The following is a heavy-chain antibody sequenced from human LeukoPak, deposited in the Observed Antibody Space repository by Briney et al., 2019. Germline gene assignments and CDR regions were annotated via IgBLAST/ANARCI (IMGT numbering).Heavy chain of an antibody. CDR2: IHYSGST. J-gene: IGHJ4*02. CDR3: ARTYQSSSWANLEY. Sequence: SETLSLTCIVPGGSISSYYWNWIRQPPGKGLEWIGYIHYSGSTKYNPSLKSRVTISVDTSKNQFSLKLSSVTAADTAVYYCARTYQSSSWANLEYWGQGTLVTVSS. D-gene: IGHD6-13*01. CDR1: GGSISSYY. V-gene: IGHV4-59*01.